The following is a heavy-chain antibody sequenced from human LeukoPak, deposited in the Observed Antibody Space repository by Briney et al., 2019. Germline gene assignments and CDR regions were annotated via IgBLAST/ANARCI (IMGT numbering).Heavy chain of an antibody. D-gene: IGHD2-8*02. CDR2: INHSGST. J-gene: IGHJ4*02. CDR3: VRSQYWRFGD. Sequence: PSETLSLTCAVYGGSFSGYYWSWIRQPPGKGLEWIGEINHSGSTNYNPSLKSRVTISVDTSKNQFSLQLNSVTPEDTAVYYCVRSQYWRFGDWGQGTLVTVSS. CDR1: GGSFSGYY. V-gene: IGHV4-34*01.